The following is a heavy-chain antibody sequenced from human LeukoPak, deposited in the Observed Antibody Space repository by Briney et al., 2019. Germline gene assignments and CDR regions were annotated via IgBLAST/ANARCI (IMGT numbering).Heavy chain of an antibody. CDR1: GFTFSSYD. V-gene: IGHV3-13*01. CDR2: IGTAGDT. Sequence: GGSLRLSCAASGFTFSSYDMHWVRQATGKGLEWVSAIGTAGDTYYPGSVKGRFTISRENAKNSLYLQMNSLRAEDTAVYYCARTAAIPGDTDLDYWGQGTLVTVSS. J-gene: IGHJ4*02. D-gene: IGHD2-21*02. CDR3: ARTAAIPGDTDLDY.